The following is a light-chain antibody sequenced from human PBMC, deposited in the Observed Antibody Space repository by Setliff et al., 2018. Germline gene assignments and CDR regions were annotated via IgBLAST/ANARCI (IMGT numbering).Light chain of an antibody. Sequence: QSVLTQPPSASGTPGQRVTISYSGSSSNIGSNTVNWYQQFPGTAPKLLIYTNNQRHSGVPDRFSGSKSGTSASLAISGLQSGDEADYYCAVWDDNLNGPVFGGGTKVTVL. CDR2: TNN. CDR1: SSNIGSNT. V-gene: IGLV1-44*01. J-gene: IGLJ2*01. CDR3: AVWDDNLNGPV.